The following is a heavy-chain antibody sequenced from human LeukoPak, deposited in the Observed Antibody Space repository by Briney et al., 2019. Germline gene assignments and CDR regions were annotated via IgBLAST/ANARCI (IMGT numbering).Heavy chain of an antibody. Sequence: GGSLRLSCAVSGFTFDDYAMHWVRQAPGKGLEWVSLISGDGGSTYYADTVKGRFTISRDNSKNSLYLQMNSLRTEDTALYYCAKSMVRAVVYRWYFDYWGQGTLATVSS. CDR3: AKSMVRAVVYRWYFDY. V-gene: IGHV3-43*02. CDR1: GFTFDDYA. D-gene: IGHD4/OR15-4a*01. J-gene: IGHJ4*02. CDR2: ISGDGGST.